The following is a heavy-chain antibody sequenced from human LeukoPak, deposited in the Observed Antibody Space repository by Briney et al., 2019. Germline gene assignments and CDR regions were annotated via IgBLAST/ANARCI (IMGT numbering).Heavy chain of an antibody. Sequence: GGSLRLSCAASGFSFGRYSMDWVRQAPGKGLAWIAYISDDGRTKYYADSVKGRFTISRDNDNDSVFLEMNSLRNEDTAVYYCAKDLLSSGSFDYWGQGTLVTVSS. CDR1: GFSFGRYS. J-gene: IGHJ4*02. D-gene: IGHD6-19*01. CDR2: ISDDGRTK. CDR3: AKDLLSSGSFDY. V-gene: IGHV3-48*02.